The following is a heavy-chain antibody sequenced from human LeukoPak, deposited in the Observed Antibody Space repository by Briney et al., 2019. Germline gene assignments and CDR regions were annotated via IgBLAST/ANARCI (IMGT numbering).Heavy chain of an antibody. V-gene: IGHV1-18*01. Sequence: ASVKVSCKASGYTFTYYGISWVRQAPGQGLEWMGWISAYNGNTNYARKLQGRVTMTTDTSTSTAYMEMRSLRSDDTAVYYCARGSDLRHSPNWFDPWGQGTLVTVSS. CDR2: ISAYNGNT. J-gene: IGHJ5*02. CDR1: GYTFTYYG. D-gene: IGHD2-15*01. CDR3: ARGSDLRHSPNWFDP.